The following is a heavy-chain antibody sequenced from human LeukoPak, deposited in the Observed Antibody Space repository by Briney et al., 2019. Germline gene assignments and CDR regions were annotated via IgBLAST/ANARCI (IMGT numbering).Heavy chain of an antibody. CDR1: GYTLTELS. Sequence: ASVKVSCKVSGYTLTELSMHWVRQAPGKGLEWMGGFDPEDGETIYAQKFQGRVTMTRNTSISTAYMELSSLRSEDTAVYYCARGRGLRFLEWSNWGQGTLVTVSS. D-gene: IGHD3-3*01. J-gene: IGHJ4*02. CDR3: ARGRGLRFLEWSN. CDR2: FDPEDGET. V-gene: IGHV1-24*01.